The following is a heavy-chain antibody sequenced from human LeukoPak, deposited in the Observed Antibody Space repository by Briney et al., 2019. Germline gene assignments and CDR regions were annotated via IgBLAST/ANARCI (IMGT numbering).Heavy chain of an antibody. CDR3: ARVGASSIAAAGLFDY. J-gene: IGHJ4*02. V-gene: IGHV3-66*01. Sequence: GGSLRLSCAASGFTVSNNYMSWVRQAPGKGLEWVSVIYSGGSTYYADSVKGRFTISRDNSKNTLYLQMNSLRAEDTAVYYCARVGASSIAAAGLFDYWGQGTLVTVSS. D-gene: IGHD6-13*01. CDR2: IYSGGST. CDR1: GFTVSNNY.